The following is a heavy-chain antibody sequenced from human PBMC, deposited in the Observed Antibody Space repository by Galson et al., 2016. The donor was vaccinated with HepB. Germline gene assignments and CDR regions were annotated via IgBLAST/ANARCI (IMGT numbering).Heavy chain of an antibody. J-gene: IGHJ4*02. D-gene: IGHD2-15*01. Sequence: SLRLSCAASGFPFSSSAMSWDRQAPGKGLEWVSTFSGGTTWYADSVKGRFTVSNDDSKNTLYLQMNNLRAEDTALYYCAKYCRGGSCNGYYFDYWGQGTLVTVSS. CDR2: FSGGTT. CDR3: AKYCRGGSCNGYYFDY. CDR1: GFPFSSSA. V-gene: IGHV3-23*01.